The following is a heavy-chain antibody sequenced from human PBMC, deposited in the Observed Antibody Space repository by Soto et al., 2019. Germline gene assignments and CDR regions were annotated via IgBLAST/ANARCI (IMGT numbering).Heavy chain of an antibody. J-gene: IGHJ4*02. D-gene: IGHD4-17*01. CDR3: VRQRRVTVGEIDN. CDR1: CGSISSSSYY. V-gene: IGHV4-39*01. Sequence: SETLSLTCSVSCGSISSSSYYWGWVRQSPGKGLDWIGNIYYSGTTYYHPSLKSRISISIDTSKNQFSLTVTSVTAADTGVYFCVRQRRVTVGEIDNWGRGTLVTVSS. CDR2: IYYSGTT.